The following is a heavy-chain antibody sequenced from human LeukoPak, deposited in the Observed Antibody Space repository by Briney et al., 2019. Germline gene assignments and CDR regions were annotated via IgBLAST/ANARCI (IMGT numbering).Heavy chain of an antibody. Sequence: GGSLRLSCAASGFTFSSYAMSWVRQAPGKGLEWVSTIGGSGGSTYYADSVKGRFTISRDNSKNTLYLQMNSLRAEDTAVYYCAKGPMGSWCQPLNQNWFDPWGQGTLVTVSS. CDR3: AKGPMGSWCQPLNQNWFDP. CDR1: GFTFSSYA. J-gene: IGHJ5*02. V-gene: IGHV3-23*01. D-gene: IGHD3-10*01. CDR2: IGGSGGST.